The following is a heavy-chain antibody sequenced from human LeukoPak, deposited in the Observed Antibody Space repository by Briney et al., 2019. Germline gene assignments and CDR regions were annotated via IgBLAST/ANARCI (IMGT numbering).Heavy chain of an antibody. CDR1: GFTFSNYA. D-gene: IGHD2/OR15-2a*01. CDR3: ARERGSTTTCYCGMDV. V-gene: IGHV3-23*01. J-gene: IGHJ6*02. Sequence: PGGSLRLSCAASGFTFSNYAMNWVRQAPGKGLEWVSLISGSTGSTYYADSAKGRFSISRDNSENTLYLQMNSLRAEDTAVYYCARERGSTTTCYCGMDVWGQGITVTVS. CDR2: ISGSTGST.